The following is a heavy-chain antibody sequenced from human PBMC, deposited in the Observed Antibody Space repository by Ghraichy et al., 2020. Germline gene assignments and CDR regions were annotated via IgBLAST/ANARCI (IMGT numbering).Heavy chain of an antibody. CDR2: ITCSGAST. V-gene: IGHV3-23*01. CDR1: GFTFSNYA. CDR3: AKGAPTVRGPMDV. J-gene: IGHJ6*02. Sequence: GGSLRLSCVASGFTFSNYAMNWVRQAPGKGLEWVSVITCSGASTDHAESGKGRFTISRDNFKNTLYLQMNSLRTEDTAVYYCAKGAPTVRGPMDVWGQGTTVTVS. D-gene: IGHD2-21*02.